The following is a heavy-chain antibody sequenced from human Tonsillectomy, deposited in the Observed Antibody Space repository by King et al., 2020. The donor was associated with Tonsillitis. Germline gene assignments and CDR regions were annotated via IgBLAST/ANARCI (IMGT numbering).Heavy chain of an antibody. CDR2: ISGSGDST. J-gene: IGHJ4*02. Sequence: VQLLESGGGLVQPGGSLRLSCAASGFTFSSYAINWVRRAPGKGLEWVSAISGSGDSTFYADSVKGRFTISRDNSKDTLYLQMNSLRAEDTAVYYCARRRGGVLDPHFDYWGQGTVVTVSS. V-gene: IGHV3-23*01. D-gene: IGHD3-16*01. CDR1: GFTFSSYA. CDR3: ARRRGGVLDPHFDY.